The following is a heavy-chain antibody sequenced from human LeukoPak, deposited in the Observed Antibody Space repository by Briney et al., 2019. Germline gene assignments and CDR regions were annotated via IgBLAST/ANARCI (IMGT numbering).Heavy chain of an antibody. Sequence: GGSLRLSCAASGSTFSSYAMSWVRQAPGKGLEWVSAISGSGGSTYYADSVKGRFTISRDNSKNTLYLQMNSLRAEDTAVYYCAKPANPSYYDILTGYYSYFDYWGQGTLVTVSS. V-gene: IGHV3-23*01. CDR3: AKPANPSYYDILTGYYSYFDY. CDR2: ISGSGGST. J-gene: IGHJ4*02. D-gene: IGHD3-9*01. CDR1: GSTFSSYA.